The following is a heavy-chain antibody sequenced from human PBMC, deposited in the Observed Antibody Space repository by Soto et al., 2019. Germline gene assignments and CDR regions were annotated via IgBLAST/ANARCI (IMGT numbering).Heavy chain of an antibody. CDR1: GFSFSDVW. D-gene: IGHD3-10*01. V-gene: IGHV3-7*03. CDR2: IREAGSVT. Sequence: QPWLSLRLSGAASGFSFSDVWMTSVRQAPRNGQEWPDNIREAGSVTYCAGYVKGRLTISRDNAQNSMFLLMNRLRVEATAVHYCARYRVAGRTYYFDYWRKGNRGAVSS. CDR3: ARYRVAGRTYYFDY. J-gene: IGHJ4*02.